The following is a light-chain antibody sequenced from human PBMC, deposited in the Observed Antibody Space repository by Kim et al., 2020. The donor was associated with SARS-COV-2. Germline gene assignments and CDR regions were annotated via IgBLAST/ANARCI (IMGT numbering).Light chain of an antibody. Sequence: QTAKITCTGNSNNVGYQGAAWLQQHQGHPPKLLSSRSISRPSGISERYSASRSGSTASLTITGLQLEDEADYYCSAWDARLRVWLFGGGTQLTVL. V-gene: IGLV10-54*01. CDR3: SAWDARLRVWL. J-gene: IGLJ3*02. CDR1: SNNVGYQG. CDR2: RSI.